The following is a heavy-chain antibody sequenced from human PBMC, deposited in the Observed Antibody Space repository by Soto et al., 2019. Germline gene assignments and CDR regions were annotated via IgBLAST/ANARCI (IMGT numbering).Heavy chain of an antibody. J-gene: IGHJ4*02. V-gene: IGHV3-33*01. CDR1: GFTFSSYG. Sequence: GGSLRLSCAASGFTFSSYGMHWVRQAPGKGLEWVAVIWYDGSNKYYADSVKGRFTISRDNSKNTLYLQMNSLRAEDTAVYYCARDRSGGIAAAGADYWGQGTLVTVSS. CDR2: IWYDGSNK. CDR3: ARDRSGGIAAAGADY. D-gene: IGHD6-13*01.